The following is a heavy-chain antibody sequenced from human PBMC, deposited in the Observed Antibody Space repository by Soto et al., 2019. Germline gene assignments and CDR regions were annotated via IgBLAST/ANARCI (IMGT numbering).Heavy chain of an antibody. D-gene: IGHD3-22*01. J-gene: IGHJ3*02. CDR2: IYHSGSI. Sequence: SETLSLTCAVSGYSISSGYYWGWIRQPPGKGLEWSGSIYHSGSIYYNPSLKSRVTISVDTSKNQFSLKLSSVTAADTAVYYCARVRGFLYDSSGYYYPNDAFDIWGQGTMVTVSS. V-gene: IGHV4-38-2*01. CDR1: GYSISSGYY. CDR3: ARVRGFLYDSSGYYYPNDAFDI.